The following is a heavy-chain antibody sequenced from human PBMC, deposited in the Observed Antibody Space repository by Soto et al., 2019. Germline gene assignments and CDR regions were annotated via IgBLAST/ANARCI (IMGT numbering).Heavy chain of an antibody. CDR1: GYNFANYW. J-gene: IGHJ6*02. Sequence: GESLKISCRGSGYNFANYWIGWVRQMPGKGLEWMGIIYPGDSNTRYSPSFQGQVTISADKSVSAAYLQWNSLNASDTAMYYCARHVLPCTASTCYGIDVWGQGTTVTSP. CDR3: ARHVLPCTASTCYGIDV. V-gene: IGHV5-51*01. CDR2: IYPGDSNT.